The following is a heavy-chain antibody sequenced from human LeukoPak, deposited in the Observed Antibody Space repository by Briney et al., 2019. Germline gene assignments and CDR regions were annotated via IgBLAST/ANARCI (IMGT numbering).Heavy chain of an antibody. CDR1: GFTFSNYN. D-gene: IGHD5-18*01. V-gene: IGHV3-21*01. CDR2: ISSSSSYI. CDR3: AREIGHSYGQESDY. Sequence: GRSLRLSCAVSGFTFSNYNMNWVRQAPGKGLEWVSSISSSSSYIHYADSVKGRFTISRDNAKNSLYLQMNSLRAEDTAVYYCAREIGHSYGQESDYWGQGTLVTVSS. J-gene: IGHJ4*02.